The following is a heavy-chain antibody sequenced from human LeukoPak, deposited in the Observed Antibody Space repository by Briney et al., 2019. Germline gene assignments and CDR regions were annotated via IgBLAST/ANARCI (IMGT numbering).Heavy chain of an antibody. CDR3: ARGLWSAHRREYYFDS. V-gene: IGHV1-3*01. J-gene: IGHJ4*02. Sequence: ASVKVSCKASGYTFTNYAVDWLRQAPGQRLEWMGWINAGNGDTKFSQNYQARVTITRDASASTAYMELSSLTSEDTAVYFCARGLWSAHRREYYFDSWGQGTLVTVSS. D-gene: IGHD3-3*01. CDR1: GYTFTNYA. CDR2: INAGNGDT.